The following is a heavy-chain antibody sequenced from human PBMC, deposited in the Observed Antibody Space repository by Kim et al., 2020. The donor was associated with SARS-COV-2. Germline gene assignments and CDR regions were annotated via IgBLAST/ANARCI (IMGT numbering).Heavy chain of an antibody. J-gene: IGHJ6*02. Sequence: ASVKVSCKFSGYTLTELSMHWVRQAPGKGLEWMGGFDPEDGETIYAQKFQGRVTMTEDTSTDTAYMELSSLISEDTAVDYCATGPAVAGTLVHYYYYYVMDVWGQGTTVTVSS. D-gene: IGHD6-19*01. CDR1: GYTLTELS. V-gene: IGHV1-24*01. CDR3: ATGPAVAGTLVHYYYYYVMDV. CDR2: FDPEDGET.